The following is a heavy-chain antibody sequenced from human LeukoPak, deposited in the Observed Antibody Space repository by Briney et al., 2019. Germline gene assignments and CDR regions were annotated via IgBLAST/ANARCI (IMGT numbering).Heavy chain of an antibody. V-gene: IGHV1-2*02. CDR2: INPNSGGT. D-gene: IGHD3-3*01. Sequence: ASVKASCKASGYTFTGYYMHWVRQAPGQGLEWMGWINPNSGGTNYAQKIQGRVTMTRDTSISTAYMELSRLRSDDTAVYYCARGYDFWSGYYESPDYWGQGTLVTVSS. J-gene: IGHJ4*02. CDR1: GYTFTGYY. CDR3: ARGYDFWSGYYESPDY.